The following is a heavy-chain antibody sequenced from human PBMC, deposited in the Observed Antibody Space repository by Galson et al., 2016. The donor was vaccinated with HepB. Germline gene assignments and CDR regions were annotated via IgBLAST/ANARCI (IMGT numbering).Heavy chain of an antibody. CDR2: ISANNGHT. J-gene: IGHJ4*02. CDR3: ARGSGRMNYGDYDY. CDR1: GYTFNNYG. Sequence: SVKVSCKASGYTFNNYGISWVRQAPGQGLEWMGWISANNGHTNYAKQLQGRVTMTTDTSTSTASMELRSLRSDDTAVYYCARGSGRMNYGDYDYWGQGTLVTVSS. V-gene: IGHV1-18*01. D-gene: IGHD4-17*01.